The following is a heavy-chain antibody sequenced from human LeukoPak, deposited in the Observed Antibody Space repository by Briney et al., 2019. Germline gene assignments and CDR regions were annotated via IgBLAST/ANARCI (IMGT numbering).Heavy chain of an antibody. CDR2: ISSSGSTI. D-gene: IGHD3-22*01. CDR3: ARDKGTYYYDSSPEGY. V-gene: IGHV3-48*03. CDR1: GFTFSSYE. J-gene: IGHJ4*02. Sequence: GGSLRLSCAASGFTFSSYEMNWVRQAPGKGLEWVSYISSSGSTIYYADSVKGRFTISRDNAKNSLYLQMDSLRAEDTAVYYCARDKGTYYYDSSPEGYWGQGTLVTVSS.